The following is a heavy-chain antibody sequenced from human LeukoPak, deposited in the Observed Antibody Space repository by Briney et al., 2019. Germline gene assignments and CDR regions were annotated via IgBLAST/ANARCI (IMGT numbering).Heavy chain of an antibody. CDR3: AKDIKAGPTSGSGSYYNGGWFDP. D-gene: IGHD3-10*01. Sequence: SVKVSCKASGGTFSSYAISWVRQAPGQGLEWMGGIIPIFGTANYAQKFQGRVTITADKSTSTAYMELNSLRAEDTALYYCAKDIKAGPTSGSGSYYNGGWFDPWGQGTLVTVSS. CDR1: GGTFSSYA. J-gene: IGHJ5*02. CDR2: IIPIFGTA. V-gene: IGHV1-69*06.